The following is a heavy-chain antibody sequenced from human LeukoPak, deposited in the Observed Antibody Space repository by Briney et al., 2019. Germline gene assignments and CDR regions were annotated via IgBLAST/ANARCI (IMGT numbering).Heavy chain of an antibody. J-gene: IGHJ4*02. CDR2: ISSSGSTI. CDR1: GFTFSSYE. D-gene: IGHD1-26*01. CDR3: AKDGGTHFDY. Sequence: GGSLRLSCAASGFTFSSYEMNWVRQAPGKGLEWVSYISSSGSTIYYADSVKGRFTISRDNAKNSLYLQMNTLRADDTAVYCCAKDGGTHFDYWGQGTLVTVSS. V-gene: IGHV3-48*03.